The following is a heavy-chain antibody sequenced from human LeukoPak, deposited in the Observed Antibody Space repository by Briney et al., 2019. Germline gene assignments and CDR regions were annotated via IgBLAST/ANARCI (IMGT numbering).Heavy chain of an antibody. Sequence: ASVKVSCKASGYTFTSYDINWVRQATGQGLEWMGWMNPNSANTGYTQNFQGRVTMTRDTSISTAYMELSSLRSEDTAVYYCARGSWDSPPDYWGQGTLVTVSS. J-gene: IGHJ4*02. CDR2: MNPNSANT. CDR1: GYTFTSYD. D-gene: IGHD1-26*01. V-gene: IGHV1-8*01. CDR3: ARGSWDSPPDY.